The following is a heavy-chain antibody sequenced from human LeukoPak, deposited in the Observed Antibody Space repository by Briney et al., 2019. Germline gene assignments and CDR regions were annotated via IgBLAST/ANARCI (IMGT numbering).Heavy chain of an antibody. D-gene: IGHD3-10*01. Sequence: SGPTLVNPTQTLTLTCTFSGFSLSTSGMCVSWIRQPPGKALEWLARIDWDDDKYYSTSLKTRLTISKDTSKNKVVLTMTNMDPVDTGTYYCAHRYASESTYDYWGQGTLVTVSS. CDR1: GFSLSTSGMC. CDR2: IDWDDDK. J-gene: IGHJ4*02. CDR3: AHRYASESTYDY. V-gene: IGHV2-70*11.